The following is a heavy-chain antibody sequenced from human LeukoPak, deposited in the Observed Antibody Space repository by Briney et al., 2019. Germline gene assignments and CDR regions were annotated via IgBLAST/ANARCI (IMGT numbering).Heavy chain of an antibody. CDR3: ARETSVARSFDY. D-gene: IGHD1-7*01. CDR1: GGSISSYY. CDR2: IYYSGST. Sequence: SETLSLTCTVSGGSISSYYWSWIRQPPGKGLEWIGYIYYSGSTNYNPSLKSRVTISVDTSKNQFSLKLSSVTAADTAVYYCARETSVARSFDYWGQGTLVTVSS. J-gene: IGHJ4*02. V-gene: IGHV4-59*01.